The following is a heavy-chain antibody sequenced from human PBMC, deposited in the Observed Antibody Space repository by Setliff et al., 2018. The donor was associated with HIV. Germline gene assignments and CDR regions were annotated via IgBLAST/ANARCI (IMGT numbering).Heavy chain of an antibody. CDR2: VNRGRRT. J-gene: IGHJ4*02. CDR3: AREIPYSYGGRGHPL. D-gene: IGHD3-22*01. Sequence: SETLSLTCTISGGSFGVYRWSWIRQPPGMGLEWIGEVNRGRRTNYNSSLKSRVTISIDTSRNQFSLTVSSVTAADTAVYYCAREIPYSYGGRGHPLWGQGTLVTVSS. V-gene: IGHV4-34*01. CDR1: GGSFGVYR.